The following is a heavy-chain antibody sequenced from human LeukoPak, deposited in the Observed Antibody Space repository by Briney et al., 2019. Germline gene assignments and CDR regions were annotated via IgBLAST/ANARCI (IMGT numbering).Heavy chain of an antibody. CDR3: ARDVGSIFGVETDY. J-gene: IGHJ4*02. D-gene: IGHD3-3*02. V-gene: IGHV3-21*01. Sequence: GGSLRLSCAASGFTFSSYSMNWVRQAPGKGLEWVSSISSSSSYIYYADSVKGRFTISRDNAKNSLYLQMNSLRAEDTAVYYCARDVGSIFGVETDYWGQGTLVTVSS. CDR2: ISSSSSYI. CDR1: GFTFSSYS.